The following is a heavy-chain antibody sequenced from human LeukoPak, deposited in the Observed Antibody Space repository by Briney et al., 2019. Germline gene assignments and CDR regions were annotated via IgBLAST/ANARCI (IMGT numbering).Heavy chain of an antibody. CDR3: ARDPTVARRWLQPVPNAFDI. V-gene: IGHV4-59*01. D-gene: IGHD5-24*01. Sequence: SETLSLTCTVSGGSISSYYWSWIRQPPGKGLEWIGYIYYSGSTNYNPSLKSRVTISVDTSKNQFSLKLSSVTAADTAVYYCARDPTVARRWLQPVPNAFDIWGQGTMVTVSS. CDR2: IYYSGST. J-gene: IGHJ3*02. CDR1: GGSISSYY.